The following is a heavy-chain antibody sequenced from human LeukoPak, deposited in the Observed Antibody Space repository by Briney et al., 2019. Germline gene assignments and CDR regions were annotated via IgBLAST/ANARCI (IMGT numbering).Heavy chain of an antibody. D-gene: IGHD3-10*01. J-gene: IGHJ4*02. Sequence: GGSLRLSCAASAFTFSNYWMHWVRQTPGKGLVWVSRINSDGSSTTHADYVNGRFTISRDNAKNMLYLQMNSLRAEDTAVYYCTRGFGGPMATFDYWGQGTLVTVSS. CDR1: AFTFSNYW. V-gene: IGHV3-74*01. CDR2: INSDGSST. CDR3: TRGFGGPMATFDY.